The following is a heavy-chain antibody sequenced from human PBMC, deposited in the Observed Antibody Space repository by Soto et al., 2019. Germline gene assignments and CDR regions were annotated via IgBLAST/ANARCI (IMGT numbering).Heavy chain of an antibody. CDR1: GVTFSSYA. V-gene: IGHV3-23*01. CDR2: ISGSGGST. D-gene: IGHD2-2*01. J-gene: IGHJ4*02. CDR3: AKEGNIVVVPAAIRRPFDY. Sequence: PGGSLRLSCAASGVTFSSYAMSWVRQAPGKGLEWVSAISGSGGSTYYADSVKGRFTISRDNSKNTLYLQMNSLRAEDTAVYYCAKEGNIVVVPAAIRRPFDYWGQGTLVTVSS.